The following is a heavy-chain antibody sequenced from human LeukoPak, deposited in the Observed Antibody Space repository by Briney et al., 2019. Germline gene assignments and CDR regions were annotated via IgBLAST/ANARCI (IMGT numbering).Heavy chain of an antibody. V-gene: IGHV4-59*08. CDR2: IYYSGST. D-gene: IGHD3/OR15-3a*01. J-gene: IGHJ6*02. Sequence: SETLSLTCTVSGGSINSYYWSWIRQPPGKGLEWIGYIYYSGSTNYNPSLKSRVTISVDTSKNQFSLKLSSVTAADTAVYYCARARTRQYYYYGMDVWGQGTTVTVSS. CDR1: GGSINSYY. CDR3: ARARTRQYYYYGMDV.